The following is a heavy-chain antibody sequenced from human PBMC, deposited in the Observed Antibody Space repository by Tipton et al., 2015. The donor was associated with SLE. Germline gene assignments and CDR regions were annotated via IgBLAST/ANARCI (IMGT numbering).Heavy chain of an antibody. V-gene: IGHV4-34*01. Sequence: TLSLTCSVSGGTFSGYHWTWIRQPPGKGLEWIGESSHSGSTNYNPSLKSRVTISVDTSKNQFSLKLSSVTAADTAVYYCARAGILTGYYPYFDYWGQGTLVTVSS. CDR3: ARAGILTGYYPYFDY. CDR2: SSHSGST. J-gene: IGHJ4*02. D-gene: IGHD3-9*01. CDR1: GGTFSGYH.